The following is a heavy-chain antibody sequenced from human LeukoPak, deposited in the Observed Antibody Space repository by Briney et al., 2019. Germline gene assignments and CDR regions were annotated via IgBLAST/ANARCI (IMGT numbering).Heavy chain of an antibody. J-gene: IGHJ4*02. Sequence: NPSETLSLTCTVSGGSISSGGYYWSWIRQPPGKGLEWIGYIYYSGRTNYNPSLKSRVTISVGTSKNQFSLKLSSVTAADTAVYYCARVEIWYAASGAFDYWGQGTLVTVSS. CDR2: IYYSGRT. CDR1: GGSISSGGYY. V-gene: IGHV4-61*08. D-gene: IGHD6-13*01. CDR3: ARVEIWYAASGAFDY.